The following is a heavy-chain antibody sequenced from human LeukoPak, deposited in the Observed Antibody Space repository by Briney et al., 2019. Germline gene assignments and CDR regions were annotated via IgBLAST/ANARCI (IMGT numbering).Heavy chain of an antibody. Sequence: PGGSLRLSCAASGFTFSNQGMHWVRQAPGKGLEWVAVIWYDGSKKYYADSVKGRLTISRDNSKNTLYLEMNGLRAEDTAVYYCAKHFYDSSGYYALYDLWGQGTLVTVSS. V-gene: IGHV3-33*06. D-gene: IGHD3-22*01. CDR1: GFTFSNQG. CDR2: IWYDGSKK. CDR3: AKHFYDSSGYYALYDL. J-gene: IGHJ4*02.